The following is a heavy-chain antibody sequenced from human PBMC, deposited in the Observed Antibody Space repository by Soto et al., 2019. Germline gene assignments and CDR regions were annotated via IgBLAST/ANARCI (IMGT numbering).Heavy chain of an antibody. V-gene: IGHV5-51*01. CDR1: GYKCTSSW. Sequence: PGESLRISCRTSGYKCTSSWIAWVRQMPGKGLEWRCIIFPSDSDTRYSPSFQGQVTISADRSTSTVFLQWASLKASDTAVYFCARKDKSGYFNWFDPWGQGTLVTVSS. CDR3: ARKDKSGYFNWFDP. CDR2: IFPSDSDT. D-gene: IGHD3-22*01. J-gene: IGHJ5*02.